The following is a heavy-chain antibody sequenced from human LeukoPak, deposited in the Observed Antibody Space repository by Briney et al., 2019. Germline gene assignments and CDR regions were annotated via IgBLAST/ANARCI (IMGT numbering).Heavy chain of an antibody. CDR2: IRYDGSNK. CDR3: AKDSTTSTVTTFDY. D-gene: IGHD4-17*01. CDR1: GFTFSSYG. V-gene: IGHV3-30*02. J-gene: IGHJ4*02. Sequence: SGGSLRLSCAASGFTFSSYGMHWVRQAPGKGLEWVAFIRYDGSNKYYADSVKGRFTISRDNSKNTLYLQMNSLRAEDTAVYYCAKDSTTSTVTTFDYWGQGTLVTVSS.